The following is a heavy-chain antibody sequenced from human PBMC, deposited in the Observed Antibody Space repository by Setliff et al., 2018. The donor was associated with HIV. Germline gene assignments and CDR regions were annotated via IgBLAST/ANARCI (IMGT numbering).Heavy chain of an antibody. CDR1: GYTFTDNY. Sequence: ASVKVSCKASGYTFTDNYIHWVRQAPGQGLEWMAWINSATGGTNYAQNFQGWVTVTRDTSINTVYMELSSLKSDDTAVYYCARMRRDGGNSHAFHIWGQGTMVTVSS. D-gene: IGHD2-21*02. CDR3: ARMRRDGGNSHAFHI. CDR2: INSATGGT. V-gene: IGHV1-2*04. J-gene: IGHJ3*02.